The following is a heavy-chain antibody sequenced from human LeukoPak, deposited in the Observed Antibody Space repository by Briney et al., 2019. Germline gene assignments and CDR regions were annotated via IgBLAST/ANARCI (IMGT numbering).Heavy chain of an antibody. V-gene: IGHV3-53*01. CDR3: ARAGGPGIVGAISPFHY. Sequence: QSGGSLRLSCAASGFTVSSNYMSWVRQAPGKGLEWVSVIYSGGSTYYADSVKGRFTISRDNAKNSLYLQMNSLRAEDTAVYYCARAGGPGIVGAISPFHYWGQGTLVTVSS. CDR2: IYSGGST. D-gene: IGHD1-26*01. J-gene: IGHJ4*02. CDR1: GFTVSSNY.